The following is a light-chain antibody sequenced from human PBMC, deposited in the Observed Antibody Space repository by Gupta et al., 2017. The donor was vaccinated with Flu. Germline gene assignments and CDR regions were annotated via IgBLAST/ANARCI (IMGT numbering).Light chain of an antibody. V-gene: IGKV1-5*03. Sequence: GDRVTITCRASQYFTTRLAWYQQKPGEAPKFLIYTASSLKSGVPSRFSGSGSGTEFTLTINSLQPDDFATYYCQQYHIYPWTFGQGTKVEIK. CDR2: TAS. CDR3: QQYHIYPWT. CDR1: QYFTTR. J-gene: IGKJ1*01.